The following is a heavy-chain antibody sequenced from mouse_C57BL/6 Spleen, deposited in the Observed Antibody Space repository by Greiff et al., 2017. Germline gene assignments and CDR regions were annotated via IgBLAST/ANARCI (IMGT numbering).Heavy chain of an antibody. CDR3: TPLDSSGYHYAMDY. CDR2: IDPENGDT. Sequence: VQLKESGAELVRPGASVKLSCTASGFNIKDDYMHWVKQRPEQGLEWIGWIDPENGDTEYASKFQGKATITADTSSNTAYLQLSSLTSEDTAVYYCTPLDSSGYHYAMDYWGQGTSVTVSS. V-gene: IGHV14-4*01. CDR1: GFNIKDDY. J-gene: IGHJ4*01. D-gene: IGHD3-2*02.